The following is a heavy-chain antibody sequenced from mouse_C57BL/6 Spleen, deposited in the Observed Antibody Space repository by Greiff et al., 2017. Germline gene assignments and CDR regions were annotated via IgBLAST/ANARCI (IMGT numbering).Heavy chain of an antibody. CDR2: ISYDGSN. Sequence: VQLKESGPGLVKPSQSLSLTCSVTGYSITSGYYWNWIRQFPGNKLEWMGYISYDGSNNYNPSLKNRISITRDTSKNQFFLKLNSVTTEDTATYYCARADDYLYFDYWGQGTTLTVSS. CDR1: GYSITSGYY. D-gene: IGHD2-4*01. J-gene: IGHJ2*01. CDR3: ARADDYLYFDY. V-gene: IGHV3-6*01.